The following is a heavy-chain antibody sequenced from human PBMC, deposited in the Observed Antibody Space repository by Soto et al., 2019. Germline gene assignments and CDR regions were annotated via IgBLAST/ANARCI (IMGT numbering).Heavy chain of an antibody. V-gene: IGHV3-30-3*01. CDR3: ARPYHCDYSDY. CDR2: ISYDGSNK. CDR1: GFTFSSYA. J-gene: IGHJ4*02. Sequence: QVQLVESGGGVVQPGRSLRLSCAASGFTFSSYAMHWVRQAPGKGLEWVAVISYDGSNKYYADSVKGRFTISRDNSKNWLQQQMNSMLAADTAVYYCARPYHCDYSDYWGQGTLVTVSS. D-gene: IGHD2-2*01.